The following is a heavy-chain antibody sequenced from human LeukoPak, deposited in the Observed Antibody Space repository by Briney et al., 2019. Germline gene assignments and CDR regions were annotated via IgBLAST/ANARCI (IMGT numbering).Heavy chain of an antibody. D-gene: IGHD4-11*01. J-gene: IGHJ3*02. CDR3: ARSTHNPGVTTVNSHPFPGAFDI. V-gene: IGHV3-11*04. CDR2: ISSSGSTI. CDR1: GFTFSDYY. Sequence: GGSLRLSCAASGFTFSDYYMSWIRQAPGKGLEWVSYISSSGSTIYYADSVKGRFTISRDNAKNSLYLRMNSLRAEDTGVYYCARSTHNPGVTTVNSHPFPGAFDIWGQGTMVTVSS.